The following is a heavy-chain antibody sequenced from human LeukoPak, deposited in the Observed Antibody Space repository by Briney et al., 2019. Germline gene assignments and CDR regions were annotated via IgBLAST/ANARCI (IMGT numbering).Heavy chain of an antibody. D-gene: IGHD3-10*01. CDR3: AKKGRGNDAFDI. CDR2: ISGGGINT. Sequence: GGSLRLSCAASGFAFSNYAMSWVRQAPGKGLERVSGISGGGINTYYADSVKGRFTISRDNSKDTLWLQMNSLRVEDTAVYYCAKKGRGNDAFDIWGQGTMVTVSS. CDR1: GFAFSNYA. V-gene: IGHV3-23*01. J-gene: IGHJ3*02.